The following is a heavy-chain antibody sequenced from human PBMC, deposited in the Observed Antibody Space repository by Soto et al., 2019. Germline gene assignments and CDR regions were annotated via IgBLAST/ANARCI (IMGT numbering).Heavy chain of an antibody. V-gene: IGHV4-4*02. CDR1: GGSISSSNW. J-gene: IGHJ6*02. CDR3: ARVRALNPYYYYYGMDV. CDR2: IYHSGST. D-gene: IGHD3-16*01. Sequence: PSETLSLTCAVSGGSISSSNWWSWVRQPPGKGLEWIGEIYHSGSTNYNPSPKSRVTISVDKSKNQFSLKLSSVTAADTAVYYCARVRALNPYYYYYGMDVWGQGTTVTVSS.